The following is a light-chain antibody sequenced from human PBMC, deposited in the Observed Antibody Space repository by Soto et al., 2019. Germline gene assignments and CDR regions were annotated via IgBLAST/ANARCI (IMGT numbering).Light chain of an antibody. Sequence: DTQMTQSPSSLSASVGDRVTITCRASQDISNYLAWYQQKPGRAPKLLIYDASNLEAGVPSRLRGSGSGTDFTFTIRRLQPEDIATYYCQQYENLPTFGQGTRLEIK. J-gene: IGKJ5*01. CDR2: DAS. CDR1: QDISNY. CDR3: QQYENLPT. V-gene: IGKV1-33*01.